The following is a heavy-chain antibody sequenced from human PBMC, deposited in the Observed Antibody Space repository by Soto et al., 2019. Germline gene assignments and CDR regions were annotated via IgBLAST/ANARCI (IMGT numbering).Heavy chain of an antibody. J-gene: IGHJ4*02. CDR3: ARVGGYYFDSSGLDY. Sequence: QVQLVQSGAEVKKPGASVKVSCKASGYTFTSYAMHWVRQAPGQRLEWMGWINAGNGNTKYSQKFQGRLTITRDTSASTAYMELSSLRSEDTAVYYCARVGGYYFDSSGLDYWGQGTLVTVSS. CDR1: GYTFTSYA. D-gene: IGHD3-22*01. CDR2: INAGNGNT. V-gene: IGHV1-3*01.